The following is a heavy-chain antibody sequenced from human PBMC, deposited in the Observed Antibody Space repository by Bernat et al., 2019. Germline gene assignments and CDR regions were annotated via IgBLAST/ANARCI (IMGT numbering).Heavy chain of an antibody. CDR3: ARNGGSGSYHN. D-gene: IGHD3-10*01. Sequence: EVQLVESGGGLVQPGGSLRLSCAASGFTFSSYAMHWVRQAPGKGLEYVSAISSNGGSTYYANSVKGRFTIYRDNSKNTLYLQMGSLRAEDMAVYYCARNGGSGSYHNWGQGTLVTVSS. V-gene: IGHV3-64*01. J-gene: IGHJ4*02. CDR1: GFTFSSYA. CDR2: ISSNGGST.